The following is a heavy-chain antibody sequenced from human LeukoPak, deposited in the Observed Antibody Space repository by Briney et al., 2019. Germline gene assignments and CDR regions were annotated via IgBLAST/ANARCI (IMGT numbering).Heavy chain of an antibody. V-gene: IGHV3-20*04. CDR3: AREGDNHYYMDV. Sequence: GGSLRLSCAASGFTFSSYWMHWVRQAPGKGLEWVSGINWNGGSTGYADSVKGRFTISRDNAKNSLYLQMNSLRAEDTALYYCAREGDNHYYMDVWGKGTTVTVSS. D-gene: IGHD2-21*02. CDR1: GFTFSSYW. J-gene: IGHJ6*03. CDR2: INWNGGST.